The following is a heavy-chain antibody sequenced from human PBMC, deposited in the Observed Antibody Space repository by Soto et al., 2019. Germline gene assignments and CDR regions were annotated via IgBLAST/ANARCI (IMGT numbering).Heavy chain of an antibody. CDR2: IIPIFGTA. V-gene: IGHV1-69*13. J-gene: IGHJ4*02. CDR1: GGTFSSYA. D-gene: IGHD6-19*01. CDR3: GRGSARSSGGLDLFH. Sequence: SVKVSCKASGGTFSSYAISWVRQAPGQGLEWMGGIIPIFGTANYAQKFQGRVTITADESTSTAYMELSSLRSEDTAVYYCGRGSARSSGGLDLFHWGQGTLVTFPS.